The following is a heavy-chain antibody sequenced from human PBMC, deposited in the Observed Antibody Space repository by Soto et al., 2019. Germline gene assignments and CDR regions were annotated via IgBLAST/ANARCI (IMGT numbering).Heavy chain of an antibody. CDR1: GYTFTSYD. CDR2: MNPNSGNT. Sequence: QVQLVQSGAEVKKPGASVKVSCKASGYTFTSYDINWVRQATGQGLEWMGWMNPNSGNTGYAQKFQGRVTMTRNTSISTDYMELSSLRSEDTAVYYCASRGGGVIDAHYYYMDVWGKGTTVTVSS. V-gene: IGHV1-8*01. D-gene: IGHD3-16*02. J-gene: IGHJ6*03. CDR3: ASRGGGVIDAHYYYMDV.